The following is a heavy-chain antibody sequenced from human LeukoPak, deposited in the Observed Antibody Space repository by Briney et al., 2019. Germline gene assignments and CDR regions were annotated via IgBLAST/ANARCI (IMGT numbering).Heavy chain of an antibody. CDR1: GYTFTNYV. V-gene: IGHV1-3*01. CDR2: INAGYGNT. Sequence: ASVTVSCKASGYTFTNYVMHWVRQAPGQGLEWMGWINAGYGNTKYSQKFQGRVTISRDTSASTAYMELSSLRSEDTAVYYCARDRDDYYGSGALDAFDIWGQGTMVTVSS. J-gene: IGHJ3*02. CDR3: ARDRDDYYGSGALDAFDI. D-gene: IGHD3-10*01.